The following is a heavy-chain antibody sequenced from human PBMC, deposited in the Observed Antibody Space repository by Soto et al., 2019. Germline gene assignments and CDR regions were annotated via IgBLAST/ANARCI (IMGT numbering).Heavy chain of an antibody. CDR2: ISYDGSKK. D-gene: IGHD4-17*01. CDR1: GFIFSNYD. J-gene: IGHJ4*02. Sequence: GGSLRLSCAASGFIFSNYDINWVRQAPGKGLEWVAVISYDGSKKYYADSVKGRFTISRDNSKNLMYLEMNSLRDEDTAIYYCVKEITVSPVHLWGQGTVVTVSS. V-gene: IGHV3-30*18. CDR3: VKEITVSPVHL.